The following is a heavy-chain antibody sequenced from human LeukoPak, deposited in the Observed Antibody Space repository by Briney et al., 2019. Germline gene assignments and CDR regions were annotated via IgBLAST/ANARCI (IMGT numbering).Heavy chain of an antibody. D-gene: IGHD3-22*01. CDR1: GFTVSSNS. CDR2: MYSGGST. CDR3: VRKHYYDSSGFFPPMDY. Sequence: GGSLRLSCAASGFTVSSNSMSWVRQAPGKGLEWVSVMYSGGSTFYADSVKGRFTISRDNSKNTLYLQMNSLRAEDTAVYYCVRKHYYDSSGFFPPMDYWGQGTLVTVSS. J-gene: IGHJ4*02. V-gene: IGHV3-66*01.